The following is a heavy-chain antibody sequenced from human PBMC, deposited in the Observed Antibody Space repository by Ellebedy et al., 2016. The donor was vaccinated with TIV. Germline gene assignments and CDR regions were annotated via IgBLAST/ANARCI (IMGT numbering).Heavy chain of an antibody. V-gene: IGHV1-3*01. CDR2: INAGNGNT. J-gene: IGHJ6*02. D-gene: IGHD2-15*01. CDR3: ARDVVVAAPYYYGMDV. Sequence: ASVKVSXXASGYTFTSYAMHWVRQAPGQRLEWMGWINAGNGNTKYSQKFQGRVTITRDTSASTAYMELSSLRSEDTAVYYCARDVVVAAPYYYGMDVWGQGTTVTVSS. CDR1: GYTFTSYA.